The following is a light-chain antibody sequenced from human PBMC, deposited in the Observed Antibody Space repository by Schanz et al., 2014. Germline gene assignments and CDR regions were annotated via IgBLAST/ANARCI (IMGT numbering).Light chain of an antibody. V-gene: IGKV3-11*01. CDR2: GAS. CDR1: QSVSRY. Sequence: VLTQSPGTLSLSPGERATLSCRASQSVSRYLAWYQQKPGQAPRLLINGASTRATGIPARFSGSGSGTEFNLTISSLEPEDFAVYYCQQRSNWPPLTFGGGTKVEIK. J-gene: IGKJ4*01. CDR3: QQRSNWPPLT.